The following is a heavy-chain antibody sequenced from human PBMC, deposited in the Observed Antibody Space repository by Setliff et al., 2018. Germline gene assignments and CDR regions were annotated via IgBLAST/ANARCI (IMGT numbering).Heavy chain of an antibody. J-gene: IGHJ5*02. D-gene: IGHD3-10*01. CDR2: ISWDGTKT. Sequence: GGSLRLSCVASGYTFSSYAIHWVRQAPGKGLEWVALISWDGTKTSYADSVRGRFTISRDGSKSTLYLDMSSLRSDDTAVYFCAREVRGADARTSWFDPWGQGTLVTVSS. CDR3: AREVRGADARTSWFDP. CDR1: GYTFSSYA. V-gene: IGHV3-30*03.